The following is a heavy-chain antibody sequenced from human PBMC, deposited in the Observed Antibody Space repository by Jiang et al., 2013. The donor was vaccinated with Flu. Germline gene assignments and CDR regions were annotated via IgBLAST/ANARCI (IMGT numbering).Heavy chain of an antibody. CDR1: GFTFSSYS. V-gene: IGHV3-21*01. Sequence: GFTFSSYSMNWVRQAPGKGLEWVSSISSSSSYIYYADSVKGRFTISRDNAKNSLYLQMNSLRAEDTAVYYCASLRIAAANNWFDPWGQGTLVTVSS. CDR3: ASLRIAAANNWFDP. J-gene: IGHJ5*02. CDR2: ISSSSSYI. D-gene: IGHD6-13*01.